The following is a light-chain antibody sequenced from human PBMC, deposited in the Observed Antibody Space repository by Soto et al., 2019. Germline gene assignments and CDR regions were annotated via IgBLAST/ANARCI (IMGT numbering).Light chain of an antibody. Sequence: EIFLTQSPATLSLSRGEIATLSCRASQSVSSYLAWYQQKPGQAPRLLIYDASNRATGIPARFSGSGSGTDFTLTISSLEPEDFAVYYCQQRSNWPITFGQGTRLEI. J-gene: IGKJ5*01. CDR1: QSVSSY. CDR3: QQRSNWPIT. CDR2: DAS. V-gene: IGKV3-11*01.